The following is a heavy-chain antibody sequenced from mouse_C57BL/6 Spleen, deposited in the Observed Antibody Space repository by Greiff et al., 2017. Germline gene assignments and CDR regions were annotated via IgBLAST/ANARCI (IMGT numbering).Heavy chain of an antibody. V-gene: IGHV7-1*01. Sequence: EVKLVESGGGLVQSGRSLRLSCATSGFTFSDFYMEWVRQAPGKGLEWIAASRNKANDYTTEYSASVKGRFIVSRDTSQSILYLQMNALRAEDTAIYYCARDPYYDYGNWYFDVWGTGTTVTVSS. J-gene: IGHJ1*03. CDR2: SRNKANDYTT. D-gene: IGHD2-4*01. CDR1: GFTFSDFY. CDR3: ARDPYYDYGNWYFDV.